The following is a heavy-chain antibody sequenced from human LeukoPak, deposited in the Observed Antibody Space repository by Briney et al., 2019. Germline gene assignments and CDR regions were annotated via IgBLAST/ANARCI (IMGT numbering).Heavy chain of an antibody. Sequence: GGSLRLSCAASGFTFSSYAMSWVRQAPGKGLEWVSAISGSGGSTYYADSVKGRFTISRDNSRNTLYLQMNSLRAEDTAVYYCAKRGYSYGLYYFDYWGQGTLVTVSS. CDR2: ISGSGGST. CDR3: AKRGYSYGLYYFDY. V-gene: IGHV3-23*01. D-gene: IGHD5-18*01. J-gene: IGHJ4*02. CDR1: GFTFSSYA.